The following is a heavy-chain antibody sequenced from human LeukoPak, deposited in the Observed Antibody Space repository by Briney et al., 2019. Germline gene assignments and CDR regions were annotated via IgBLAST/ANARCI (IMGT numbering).Heavy chain of an antibody. CDR2: IYYSGTT. V-gene: IGHV4-30-4*01. J-gene: IGHJ5*02. Sequence: SQTLSLTCTVSGASITSGFYYWSWLRQSPGKGLEWIGYIYYSGTTYYSPSLKSRLTISLDTSKNHLSLKLTSVTAADTAIYYCARDNDDGDYVGWFNPWGQGTLVTVSS. CDR1: GASITSGFYY. CDR3: ARDNDDGDYVGWFNP. D-gene: IGHD4-17*01.